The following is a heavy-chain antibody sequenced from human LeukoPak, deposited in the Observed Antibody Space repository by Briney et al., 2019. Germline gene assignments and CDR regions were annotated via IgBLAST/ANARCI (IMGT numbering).Heavy chain of an antibody. CDR3: ARTRDGYSGDAFDI. V-gene: IGHV4-31*03. CDR2: IYYSGSS. Sequence: NTSETLSLTCTVSGGSISSGGYYWSWIRQHPGRGLEWIGYIYYSGSSYYNPSLKSRVTISVDTSKNQFSLKLSSVTAADTAVYYCARTRDGYSGDAFDIWGQGTMVTVSS. D-gene: IGHD5-24*01. J-gene: IGHJ3*02. CDR1: GGSISSGGYY.